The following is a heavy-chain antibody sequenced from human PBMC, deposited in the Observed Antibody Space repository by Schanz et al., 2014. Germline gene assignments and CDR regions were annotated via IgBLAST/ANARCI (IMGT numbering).Heavy chain of an antibody. D-gene: IGHD1-1*01. Sequence: QVQLVQSGAEVKKPGASVKVSCKASGYTFTDYGLSWVRQAPGQGLEWMGWINTHTGNPTYAQGFTGRFVFSLDTSVSTAYLQISSLKADDTAVYYCARDHVATTDYDYFFYYLDVWATGITVIVSS. CDR2: INTHTGNP. J-gene: IGHJ6*03. CDR3: ARDHVATTDYDYFFYYLDV. CDR1: GYTFTDYG. V-gene: IGHV7-4-1*02.